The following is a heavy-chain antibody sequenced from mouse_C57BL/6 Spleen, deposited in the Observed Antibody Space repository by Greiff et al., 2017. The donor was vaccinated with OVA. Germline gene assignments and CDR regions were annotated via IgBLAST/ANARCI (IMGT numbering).Heavy chain of an antibody. V-gene: IGHV1-9*01. Sequence: QVQLQQSGAELMKPGASVKLSCKASGYTFTGYWIEWVKQRPGHGLEWIGEILPGSGSTNYNEKFKGKATFTADTSSNTAYMQLSSLTTEDSAIYYGARPRYLLLRSAWFAYWGQGTLVTVSA. CDR2: ILPGSGST. J-gene: IGHJ3*01. CDR1: GYTFTGYW. D-gene: IGHD1-1*01. CDR3: ARPRYLLLRSAWFAY.